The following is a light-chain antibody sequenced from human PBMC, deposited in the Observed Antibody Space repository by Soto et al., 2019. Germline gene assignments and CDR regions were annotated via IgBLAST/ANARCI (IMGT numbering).Light chain of an antibody. CDR1: ETISSF. Sequence: DIHMTQSPSSVSASVGDRVTITCRANETISSFVNWYQQKPGQAPKLLISAGYSLQSGVPSRFTGGVSQTESTFTITTLQHDDFATYYCQQCYMIPWTFGPGTKVEV. V-gene: IGKV1-39*01. J-gene: IGKJ1*01. CDR2: AGY. CDR3: QQCYMIPWT.